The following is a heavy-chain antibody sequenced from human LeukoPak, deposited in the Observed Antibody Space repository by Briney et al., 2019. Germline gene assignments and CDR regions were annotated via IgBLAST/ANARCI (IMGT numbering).Heavy chain of an antibody. Sequence: ASVKVSCKASGYTFTGYYIHWVRQAPGQGLEWMGWINPNSGGTNYAQKFQGRVTMTRDTSISTAYMELSRLRSDDTAVYYCARDGVIVVTGNWFDPWGQGTLVTVSS. CDR2: INPNSGGT. CDR3: ARDGVIVVTGNWFDP. J-gene: IGHJ5*02. CDR1: GYTFTGYY. V-gene: IGHV1-2*02. D-gene: IGHD3-22*01.